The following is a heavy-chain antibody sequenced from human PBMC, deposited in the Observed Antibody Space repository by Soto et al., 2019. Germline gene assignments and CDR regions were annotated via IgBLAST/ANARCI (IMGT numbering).Heavy chain of an antibody. V-gene: IGHV4-61*08. Sequence: SETLSLTCTVSGGSISSGGYYWNWIRQPPGRGLEWIGHIFYSGSTNYNPALKSRVTISVDTSKSQFSLKLSSVTAADTAVYYCAKDSGYNYGYFRWFDPWGQGTLVTVSS. J-gene: IGHJ5*02. D-gene: IGHD5-18*01. CDR3: AKDSGYNYGYFRWFDP. CDR2: IFYSGST. CDR1: GGSISSGGYY.